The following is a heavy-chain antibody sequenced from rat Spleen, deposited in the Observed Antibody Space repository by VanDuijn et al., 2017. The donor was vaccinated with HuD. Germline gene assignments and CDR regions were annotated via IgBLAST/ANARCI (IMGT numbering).Heavy chain of an antibody. V-gene: IGHV5-31*01. D-gene: IGHD5-1*01. Sequence: EVQLVESGGGLVQPGRSLKLSCVASGFTFNKSWMTWIRQAPGKGLEWIASINDNGGSTFYPDSVKDRFTISRDNAKSTLYLQMNSLRSEDTATYYCSRGDGSWDYWGQGVMVTVSS. CDR1: GFTFNKSW. J-gene: IGHJ2*01. CDR3: SRGDGSWDY. CDR2: INDNGGST.